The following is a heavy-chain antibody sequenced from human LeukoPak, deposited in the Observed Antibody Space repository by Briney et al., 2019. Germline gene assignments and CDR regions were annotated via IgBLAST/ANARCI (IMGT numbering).Heavy chain of an antibody. J-gene: IGHJ4*02. V-gene: IGHV4-34*01. Sequence: SETLSLTCAVYGGSFSGYYWSWIRQPPGKGLEWIGEINHSGSTNYNPSLKSRVTISVDTSKNQFSLKLSSVTAADTAVYYCARGAFKYNSSWYQKYYFDYWGQGTLVTVSS. CDR1: GGSFSGYY. CDR2: INHSGST. D-gene: IGHD6-13*01. CDR3: ARGAFKYNSSWYQKYYFDY.